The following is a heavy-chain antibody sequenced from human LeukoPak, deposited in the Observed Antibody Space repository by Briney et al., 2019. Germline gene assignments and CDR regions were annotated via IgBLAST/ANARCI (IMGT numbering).Heavy chain of an antibody. Sequence: PGGSLRLSSAASGFTFSSYSMNWVRQAPGKGLEWVSSISSSSSYIYYADSVKGRFTISRDNAKNSLYLQMNSLRAEDTAVYYCARDLSGYDYNPIDYWGQGTLVTVSS. V-gene: IGHV3-21*01. CDR1: GFTFSSYS. J-gene: IGHJ4*02. CDR2: ISSSSSYI. D-gene: IGHD5-12*01. CDR3: ARDLSGYDYNPIDY.